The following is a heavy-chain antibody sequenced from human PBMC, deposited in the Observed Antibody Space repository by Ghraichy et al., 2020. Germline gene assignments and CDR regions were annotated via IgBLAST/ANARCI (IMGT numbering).Heavy chain of an antibody. D-gene: IGHD4-17*01. CDR1: GDVIGAGGYS. V-gene: IGHV4-30-2*06. J-gene: IGHJ4*02. CDR2: TFHDGTT. CDR3: ARGAQDYAFDF. Sequence: SETLSLTCAVSGDVIGAGGYSWSWIRQSPGKGLEWVGYTFHDGTTRLNPSLKNRVTILVDKSKNQFSLNLSSLPAADTAVYYCARGAQDYAFDFWGQGA.